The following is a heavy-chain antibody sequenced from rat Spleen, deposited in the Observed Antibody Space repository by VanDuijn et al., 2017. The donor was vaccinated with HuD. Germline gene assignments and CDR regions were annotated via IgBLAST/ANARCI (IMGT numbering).Heavy chain of an antibody. CDR2: ISTGGGDT. Sequence: EVQLVESDGGLVQPGRSLKLSCAASGFTFSSFPMAWVRQAPKKGLEWVAYISTGGGDTYYRDSVKGRFTISRDNAKSTLYLQMDSLRSEDTATYYCARHQGWFAYWGQGTLVSVSS. J-gene: IGHJ3*01. CDR1: GFTFSSFP. V-gene: IGHV5-25*01. CDR3: ARHQGWFAY.